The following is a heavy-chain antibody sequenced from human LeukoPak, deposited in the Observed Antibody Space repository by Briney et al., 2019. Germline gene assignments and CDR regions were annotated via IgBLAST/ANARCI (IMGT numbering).Heavy chain of an antibody. CDR3: ARMGLPGAFDI. CDR2: TNSDGSIT. V-gene: IGHV3-74*01. Sequence: GGSLRLSCAASGFTFTSYWMHWVRQAPGRGLVWVSRTNSDGSITNYADSVKGRFTISRDDAKNTLYLQMNSLRAEDTAVYYCARMGLPGAFDIWGQGTVVTVSS. CDR1: GFTFTSYW. D-gene: IGHD2-2*01. J-gene: IGHJ3*02.